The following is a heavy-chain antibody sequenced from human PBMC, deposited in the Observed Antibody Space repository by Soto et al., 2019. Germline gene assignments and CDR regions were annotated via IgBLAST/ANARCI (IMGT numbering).Heavy chain of an antibody. J-gene: IGHJ6*03. CDR2: IIPLLGIG. V-gene: IGHV1-69*04. CDR1: GGTLSSET. Sequence: SVKVSCKVSGGTLSSETISWLRQAPGQGLEWMGRIIPLLGIGNYAQKFQGRVTITEDISTNTGYMELSSLTSQDTAIYYCAREEGYYKMVRFPVYYTDVWGTGPTGTVSS. CDR3: AREEGYYKMVRFPVYYTDV. D-gene: IGHD2-8*01.